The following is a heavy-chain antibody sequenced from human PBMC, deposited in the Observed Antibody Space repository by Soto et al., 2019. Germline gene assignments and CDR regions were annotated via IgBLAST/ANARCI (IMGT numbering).Heavy chain of an antibody. J-gene: IGHJ5*02. CDR1: GYTFTSYD. V-gene: IGHV1-8*01. CDR3: ARGQGAYGDYGDGFDP. CDR2: MNPNSGNT. D-gene: IGHD4-17*01. Sequence: QVQLVQSGAEVKKPGASVKVSCKASGYTFTSYDINWVRQATGQGLEWMGWMNPNSGNTGYAQKFQGRVTMTRNTSISTAYMALSSLRYEDTAVYYCARGQGAYGDYGDGFDPWGQGTLVTVSS.